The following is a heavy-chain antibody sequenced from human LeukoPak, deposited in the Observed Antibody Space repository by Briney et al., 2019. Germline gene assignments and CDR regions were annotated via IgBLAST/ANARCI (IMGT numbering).Heavy chain of an antibody. CDR1: GFTVSSNY. Sequence: GGSLRLSCAASGFTVSSNYMTWARQAPGKGLEWVSVIYSGGSTYYADSVKGRFTISRDNSKNTLYLQMNSLRAEDTAVYYCARDRDSLFDYWGQGTLVTVSS. CDR3: ARDRDSLFDY. J-gene: IGHJ4*02. CDR2: IYSGGST. V-gene: IGHV3-66*01.